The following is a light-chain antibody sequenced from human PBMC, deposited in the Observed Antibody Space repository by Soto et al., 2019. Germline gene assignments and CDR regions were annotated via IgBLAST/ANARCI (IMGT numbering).Light chain of an antibody. CDR3: SSYTSSSTLYV. CDR1: SSDVGDNNY. J-gene: IGLJ1*01. CDR2: DVT. V-gene: IGLV2-14*01. Sequence: QSALTQPASVSGSPGQSITISCTGTSSDVGDNNYVSWYQQHPGKAPKLMIYDVTHRPSGISNRFSDSKSGNTASLNISGLQAADEADYYCSSYTSSSTLYVFGTGTKLTVL.